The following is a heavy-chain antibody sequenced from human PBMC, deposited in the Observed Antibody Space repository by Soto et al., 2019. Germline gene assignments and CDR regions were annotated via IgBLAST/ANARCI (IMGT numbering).Heavy chain of an antibody. J-gene: IGHJ4*02. V-gene: IGHV4-39*01. CDR2: IFYTGNT. D-gene: IGHD5-18*01. CDR1: GGSISSSSYY. CDR3: AAQYSYGFPFDY. Sequence: QLQLQESGPGLVKPSETLSLTCTVSGGSISSSSYYWAWIRQPPGKGLGWIRTIFYTGNTYYNPSLKSRVTISVDTSKNQFSLKLSSVTAADTAVYYCAAQYSYGFPFDYWGQGTLVTVSS.